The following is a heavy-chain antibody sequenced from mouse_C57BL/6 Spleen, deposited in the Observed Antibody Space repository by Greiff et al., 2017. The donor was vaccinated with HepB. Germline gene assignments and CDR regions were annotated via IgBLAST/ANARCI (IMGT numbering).Heavy chain of an antibody. CDR1: GYTFTSYW. Sequence: QVQLQQSGAELAKPGASVKLSCKASGYTFTSYWMHWVKQRPGQGLEWIGYINPSSGYTKYNQKFKDKATLTADKSSSTAYMQLSSLTYEDSAVYYCASYYDYDVGYFDYWGQGTTLTVSS. V-gene: IGHV1-7*01. J-gene: IGHJ2*01. D-gene: IGHD2-4*01. CDR2: INPSSGYT. CDR3: ASYYDYDVGYFDY.